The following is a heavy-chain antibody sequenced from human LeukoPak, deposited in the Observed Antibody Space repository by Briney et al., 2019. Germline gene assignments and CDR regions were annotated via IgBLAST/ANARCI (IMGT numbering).Heavy chain of an antibody. D-gene: IGHD3-10*01. Sequence: SETLSLTCTVSGGSISSYYWSWIRQPPGKGLEWVGHIYYLGSTNYNPSLKSRVTISIDTSKDYFSLKLNSVIAADTAVYYCARDRPGSYWYFDLWGRGTLVTVSS. CDR3: ARDRPGSYWYFDL. V-gene: IGHV4-59*01. CDR1: GGSISSYY. J-gene: IGHJ2*01. CDR2: IYYLGST.